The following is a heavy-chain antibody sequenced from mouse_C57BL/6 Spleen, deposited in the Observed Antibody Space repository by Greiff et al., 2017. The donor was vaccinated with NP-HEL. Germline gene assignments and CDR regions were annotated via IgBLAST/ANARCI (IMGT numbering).Heavy chain of an antibody. CDR2: INPSTGGT. Sequence: EVQLQQSGPELVKPGASVKISCKASGYSFTGYYMNWVKQSPEKSLEWIGEINPSTGGTTYNQKFKAKATLTVDKSSSTAYMQLKSLTSEDSAVYYCARTLPYYYAMDYWGQGTSVTVSS. J-gene: IGHJ4*01. CDR3: ARTLPYYYAMDY. CDR1: GYSFTGYY. V-gene: IGHV1-42*01.